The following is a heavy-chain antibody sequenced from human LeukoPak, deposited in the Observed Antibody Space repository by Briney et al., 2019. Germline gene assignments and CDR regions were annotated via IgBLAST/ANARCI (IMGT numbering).Heavy chain of an antibody. Sequence: SETLSLTCTVSSGSISSSTYYWGWIRQPPGNGLEWIGTIYYTGSTYYNPSLKTRVTISVDTSKNQFSLKLTSVTAADTAVYYCARVTGYMMEDYFDYWGQGTLVTVSS. D-gene: IGHD6-13*01. CDR1: SGSISSSTYY. J-gene: IGHJ4*02. CDR3: ARVTGYMMEDYFDY. V-gene: IGHV4-39*07. CDR2: IYYTGST.